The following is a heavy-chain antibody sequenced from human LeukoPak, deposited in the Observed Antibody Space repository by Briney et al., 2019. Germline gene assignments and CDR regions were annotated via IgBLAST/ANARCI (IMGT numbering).Heavy chain of an antibody. D-gene: IGHD4-17*01. J-gene: IGHJ2*01. CDR2: ISSNGGST. Sequence: GGSLRLSCAVSGFTFSSYAMHWVRQAPGKGLKYVSAISSNGGSTYYANSVKGRFTISRDNSKNTLYLQMGSLRAEDMAVYYCARESLDYGDYGWYFDLWGRGTLVTVSS. V-gene: IGHV3-64*01. CDR3: ARESLDYGDYGWYFDL. CDR1: GFTFSSYA.